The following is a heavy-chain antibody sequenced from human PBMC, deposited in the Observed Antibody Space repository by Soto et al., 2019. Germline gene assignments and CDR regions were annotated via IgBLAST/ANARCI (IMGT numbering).Heavy chain of an antibody. V-gene: IGHV3-30*18. J-gene: IGHJ5*02. CDR1: GFSFISHG. Sequence: GGSLRLSCEASGFSFISHGMHWVLQAPGKGLEWLAVISYDGNNKYYADSVKGRFSISRDNYKNTLYLQMNSLRAEDTAVYYWAKDHLPTTITTPWFDPWGQGT. CDR2: ISYDGNNK. CDR3: AKDHLPTTITTPWFDP. D-gene: IGHD4-17*01.